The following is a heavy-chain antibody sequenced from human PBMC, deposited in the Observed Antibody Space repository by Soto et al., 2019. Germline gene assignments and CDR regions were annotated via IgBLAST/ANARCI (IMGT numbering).Heavy chain of an antibody. V-gene: IGHV3-30-3*01. CDR3: ARDAYSNYSDP. J-gene: IGHJ5*02. D-gene: IGHD4-4*01. Sequence: GGSLRLSCAASGFTFSSYAMHWVRQAPGKGLEWVAVISYDGSNKYYADSVKGRFTISRDNSKNTLYLQMNSLRAEDTAVYYCARDAYSNYSDPWGQGTLVTVSS. CDR2: ISYDGSNK. CDR1: GFTFSSYA.